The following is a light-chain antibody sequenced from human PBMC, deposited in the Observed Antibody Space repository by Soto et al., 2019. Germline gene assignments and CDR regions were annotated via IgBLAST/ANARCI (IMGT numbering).Light chain of an antibody. Sequence: IVLKLSPGSMSLSPGERATLSCRASQSVSSKYLAWYQQKPGQAPRFLIYGASSRTTGIPDRFSGSGSGTDFTLTISRLEPEDFAVYYCQQYGSSPPITFGQGTRLEIK. CDR1: QSVSSKY. CDR3: QQYGSSPPIT. V-gene: IGKV3-20*01. CDR2: GAS. J-gene: IGKJ5*01.